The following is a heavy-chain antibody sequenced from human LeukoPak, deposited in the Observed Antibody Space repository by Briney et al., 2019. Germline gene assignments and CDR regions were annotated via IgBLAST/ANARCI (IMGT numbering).Heavy chain of an antibody. D-gene: IGHD5-18*01. V-gene: IGHV3-23*01. CDR1: GFTFSSYA. J-gene: IGHJ4*02. CDR3: AKDKVGYSYGQLDY. CDR2: ISGSGGST. Sequence: GGSLRLSCAASGFTFSSYAMSWVRQAPGKGLEWVSAISGSGGSTYYADSVKGRFTISRDNSKNTLYLQVNSLRAEDTAVYYCAKDKVGYSYGQLDYWGQGTLVTVSS.